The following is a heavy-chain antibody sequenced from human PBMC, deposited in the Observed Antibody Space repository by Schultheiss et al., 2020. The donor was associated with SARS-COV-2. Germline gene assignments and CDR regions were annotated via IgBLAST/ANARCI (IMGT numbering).Heavy chain of an antibody. J-gene: IGHJ4*02. CDR3: TTALATGLYNFFDY. D-gene: IGHD1-1*01. Sequence: GGSLRLSCAASGFTFSSYAMSWVRQAPGKGLEWVGRIKSKTDGGTTDYAAPVKGRFTISRDDSKNTLYLQMNSLKTEDTAVYYCTTALATGLYNFFDYWGQGTLVTVSS. V-gene: IGHV3-15*01. CDR1: GFTFSSYA. CDR2: IKSKTDGGTT.